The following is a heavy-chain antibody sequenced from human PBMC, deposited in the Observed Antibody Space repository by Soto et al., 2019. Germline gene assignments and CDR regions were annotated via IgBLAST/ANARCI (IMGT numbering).Heavy chain of an antibody. D-gene: IGHD3-22*01. CDR3: ARASSSSVYYDSRMAIFDY. CDR2: IYYSGST. CDR1: GGSISSYY. Sequence: SETLSLTCTVSGGSISSYYWSWIRQPPGKGLEWIGYIYYSGSTNYNPSLKSRVTISVDTSKNQFSLKLSSVTAADTAVYYCARASSSSVYYDSRMAIFDYWGQGTLVTVSS. V-gene: IGHV4-59*01. J-gene: IGHJ4*02.